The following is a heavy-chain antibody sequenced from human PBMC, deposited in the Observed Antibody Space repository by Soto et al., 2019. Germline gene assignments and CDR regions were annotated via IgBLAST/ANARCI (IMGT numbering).Heavy chain of an antibody. Sequence: QVQLQESGPGLVKPSENLSLTCTVVGGSISGYYWSWIRQPAGKGLEWIGRVYNSERTTYNPSLKSRVTMSVDTSKNQSSLKLTSLTAADTAVYFCAREPLAHSYFDYWGQGTLVNVTS. CDR1: GGSISGYY. V-gene: IGHV4-4*07. CDR2: VYNSERT. J-gene: IGHJ4*02. CDR3: AREPLAHSYFDY.